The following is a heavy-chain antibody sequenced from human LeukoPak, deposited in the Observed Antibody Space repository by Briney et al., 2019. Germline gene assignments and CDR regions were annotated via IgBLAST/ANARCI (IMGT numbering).Heavy chain of an antibody. D-gene: IGHD2-2*01. CDR3: ARAPAAQNWFDP. Sequence: GASVKVSCKASGYTFTSYYMHWVRQAPGQGFEWMGIINPSGGSTSYAQKFQGRVTMTRDTSTSTVYMELSSLRSEDTAVYYCARAPAAQNWFDPWGQGTLVTVSS. V-gene: IGHV1-46*01. J-gene: IGHJ5*02. CDR2: INPSGGST. CDR1: GYTFTSYY.